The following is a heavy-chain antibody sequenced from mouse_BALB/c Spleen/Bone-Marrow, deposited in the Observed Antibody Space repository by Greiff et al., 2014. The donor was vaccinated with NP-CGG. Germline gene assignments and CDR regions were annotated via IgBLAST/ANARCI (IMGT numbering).Heavy chain of an antibody. J-gene: IGHJ4*01. CDR3: ARLGACYRYGYAMDY. CDR1: GYTFTSYV. D-gene: IGHD2-14*01. V-gene: IGHV1-14*01. Sequence: VQLQQSGPELVKPGASVKMSCKASGYTFTSYVMHWVKQKPGQGLEWIGYINSYNDGTNYNEKFKGKATLTSDKSSSTAYMELSSLTSEDSAVYYCARLGACYRYGYAMDYWGQGTSVTVSS. CDR2: INSYNDGT.